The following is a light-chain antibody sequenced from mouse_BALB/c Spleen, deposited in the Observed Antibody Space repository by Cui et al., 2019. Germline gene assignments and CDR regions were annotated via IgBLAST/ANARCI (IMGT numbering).Light chain of an antibody. Sequence: QIVLTQSPAIMSAPPGEKVTISCSASSSVSYMYWYQQKPGSSPKPWIYRTSNLASGVPARFSGSGSGTSYSLTISSMEAEDAATYYCQQYHSYPTTFGGGTKLEIK. J-gene: IGKJ1*01. CDR1: SSVSY. CDR3: QQYHSYPTT. CDR2: RTS. V-gene: IGKV4-61*01.